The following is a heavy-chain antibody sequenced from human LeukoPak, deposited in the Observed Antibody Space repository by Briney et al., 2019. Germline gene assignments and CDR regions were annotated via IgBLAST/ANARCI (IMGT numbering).Heavy chain of an antibody. Sequence: PSETLSLTCTVSGGSISSGSYYWSWIRQPAGKGLEWIGRIYTSGSTNYNPSLKSRVTISVDTSKNQFSLKLSSVTAADADVYYCARNTLIAAFDNWGQGTLVTVSS. D-gene: IGHD6-13*01. V-gene: IGHV4-61*02. CDR1: GGSISSGSYY. CDR3: ARNTLIAAFDN. J-gene: IGHJ4*02. CDR2: IYTSGST.